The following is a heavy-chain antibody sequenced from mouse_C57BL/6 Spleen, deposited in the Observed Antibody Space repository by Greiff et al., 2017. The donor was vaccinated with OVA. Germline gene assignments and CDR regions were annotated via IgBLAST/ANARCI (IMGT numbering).Heavy chain of an antibody. Sequence: QVQLQQPGAELVMPGASVKLSCKASGYTFTSYWMHWVKQRPGQGLEWIGEIDPSDSYTNYNQKFKGKSTLTVDKSSSTAYMQLSSLTSEDSAVYYCARGMTTVGPYFDVWGTGTTVTVSS. CDR2: IDPSDSYT. D-gene: IGHD1-1*01. CDR1: GYTFTSYW. J-gene: IGHJ1*03. CDR3: ARGMTTVGPYFDV. V-gene: IGHV1-69*01.